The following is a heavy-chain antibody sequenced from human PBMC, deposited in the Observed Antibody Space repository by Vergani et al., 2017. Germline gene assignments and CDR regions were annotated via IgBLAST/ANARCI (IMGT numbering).Heavy chain of an antibody. Sequence: EVQLVQSGAEVKKPGESLKISCQISGYSFTNYWIGWVRQMPGKGLEWMGIIHPADSDTRYSPSFQGQVTISVDKSISTAYLQRSSLRASDSVMYYCARLYGRDSSGSKYFDYWGQGTLVTVSS. D-gene: IGHD3-22*01. CDR1: GYSFTNYW. CDR3: ARLYGRDSSGSKYFDY. J-gene: IGHJ4*02. CDR2: IHPADSDT. V-gene: IGHV5-51*01.